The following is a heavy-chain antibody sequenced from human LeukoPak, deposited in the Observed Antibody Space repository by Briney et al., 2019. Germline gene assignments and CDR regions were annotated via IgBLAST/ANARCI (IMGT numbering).Heavy chain of an antibody. Sequence: GGSLRLSCVVSGFTLSNYWVSWVRQAPGKGLEWVANIKHDGSEKYYVDSVMGRFTISRDNAENSVYLQMNSLRAEDTAIYYCARERMPVGFGENFYYHFYMDVWGKGTTVTVSS. CDR1: GFTLSNYW. D-gene: IGHD3-10*01. CDR2: IKHDGSEK. J-gene: IGHJ6*03. V-gene: IGHV3-7*01. CDR3: ARERMPVGFGENFYYHFYMDV.